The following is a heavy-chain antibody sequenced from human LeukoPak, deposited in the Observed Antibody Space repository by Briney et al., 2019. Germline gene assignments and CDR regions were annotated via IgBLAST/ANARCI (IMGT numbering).Heavy chain of an antibody. CDR2: IRYDGSNR. Sequence: PGGSLRLSCAASGFTFSSYGMHWVRQAPGKGVEWVAYIRYDGSNRHYADSVKGRFTISRDNSKNTLYLQMNSLRVEDTAVYYCAKGGRITMLRGVQRDHYFDYWGQGTLVTVSS. D-gene: IGHD3-10*01. V-gene: IGHV3-30*02. J-gene: IGHJ4*02. CDR1: GFTFSSYG. CDR3: AKGGRITMLRGVQRDHYFDY.